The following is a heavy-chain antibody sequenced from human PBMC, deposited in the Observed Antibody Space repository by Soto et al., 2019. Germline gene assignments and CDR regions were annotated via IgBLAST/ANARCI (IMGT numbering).Heavy chain of an antibody. Sequence: GESLKSSCKGSGYSFTSYWIGWVRHMPGKGLEGLQIIYPSDSDTRYGPTFQGQDTISADKSISTAYLQLSSMNASDTALYYCASLYRSTVGNWLDPWGEANLVTVS. D-gene: IGHD6-13*01. CDR3: ASLYRSTVGNWLDP. CDR1: GYSFTSYW. V-gene: IGHV5-51*01. J-gene: IGHJ5*02. CDR2: IYPSDSDT.